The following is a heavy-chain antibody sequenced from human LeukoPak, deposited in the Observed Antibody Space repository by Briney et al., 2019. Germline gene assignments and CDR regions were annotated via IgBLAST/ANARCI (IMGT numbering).Heavy chain of an antibody. D-gene: IGHD3-10*01. V-gene: IGHV4-59*12. Sequence: PSETLSLTCTVSGGSISSYYWSWIRQPPGKGLEWIGYIYYSGSTNYNPSLKSRVTISVDTSKNQFSLKLSSVTAADTAVYYCAGSLMVRGVISFDYWGQGTLVTVSS. CDR3: AGSLMVRGVISFDY. J-gene: IGHJ4*02. CDR1: GGSISSYY. CDR2: IYYSGST.